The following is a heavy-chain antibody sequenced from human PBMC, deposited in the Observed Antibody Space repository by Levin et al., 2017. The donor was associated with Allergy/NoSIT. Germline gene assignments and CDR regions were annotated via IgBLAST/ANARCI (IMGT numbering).Heavy chain of an antibody. CDR1: GFTFSSYW. CDR2: IKQDGSEK. CDR3: ARVYEEFPPDAFDI. Sequence: GGSLRLSCAASGFTFSSYWMSWVRQAPGKGLEWVANIKQDGSEKYYVDSVKGRFTISRDNAKNSLYLQMNSLRAEDTAVYYCARVYEEFPPDAFDIWGQGTMVTVSS. V-gene: IGHV3-7*01. J-gene: IGHJ3*02. D-gene: IGHD3-10*01.